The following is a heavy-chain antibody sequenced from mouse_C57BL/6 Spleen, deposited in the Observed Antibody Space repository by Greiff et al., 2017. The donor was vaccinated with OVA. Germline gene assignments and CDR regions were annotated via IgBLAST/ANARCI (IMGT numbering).Heavy chain of an antibody. V-gene: IGHV5-9*01. CDR1: GFTFSSYT. J-gene: IGHJ2*01. CDR2: ISGGGGNT. Sequence: EVKLVESGGGLVKPGGSLKLSCAASGFTFSSYTMSWVRQTPEKRLEWVATISGGGGNTYYPDSVKGRFTISRDNAKNTLYLQMSSLRSEDTALYYCARFPIGYGSSYLDYWGQGTTLTVSS. CDR3: ARFPIGYGSSYLDY. D-gene: IGHD1-1*01.